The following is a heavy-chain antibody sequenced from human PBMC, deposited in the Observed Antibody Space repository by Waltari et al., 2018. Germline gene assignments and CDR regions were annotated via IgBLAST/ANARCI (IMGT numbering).Heavy chain of an antibody. Sequence: QVQLQESGPGLVKPSETLSLTCTVSGGSISSYYWSWIRQPPGKGLEWIGYIHSSGSTNYNPSLKSRVIISVDTSKNQFSLKVRSMTAADTAVYYCARDRGYQDYWGQGTLVTVSS. CDR1: GGSISSYY. CDR3: ARDRGYQDY. V-gene: IGHV4-59*01. CDR2: IHSSGST. J-gene: IGHJ4*02. D-gene: IGHD3-10*01.